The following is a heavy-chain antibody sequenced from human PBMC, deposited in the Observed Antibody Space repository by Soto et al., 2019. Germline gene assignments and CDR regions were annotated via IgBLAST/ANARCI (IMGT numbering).Heavy chain of an antibody. CDR1: GFTFDDYA. CDR3: AKGQSRVIFDAFDI. V-gene: IGHV3-9*01. J-gene: IGHJ3*02. D-gene: IGHD2-21*01. Sequence: GGSLRLSCAASGFTFDDYAMHWVRQAPGKGLEWVSGISWNSGSIAKAGSVKGRFTISRDNAKKSLYLQMNSLRPEDTALYYCAKGQSRVIFDAFDIWGQGTMVTVSS. CDR2: ISWNSGSI.